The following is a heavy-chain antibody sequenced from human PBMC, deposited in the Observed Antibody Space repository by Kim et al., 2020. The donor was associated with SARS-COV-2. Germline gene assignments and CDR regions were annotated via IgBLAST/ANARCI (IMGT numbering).Heavy chain of an antibody. CDR3: ARESIAARPVDY. V-gene: IGHV1-2*02. J-gene: IGHJ4*02. D-gene: IGHD6-6*01. Sequence: NYAQKFQGRVTMTRDTSISAAYMELSRLRSDDTAVYYCARESIAARPVDYWGQGTLVTVSS.